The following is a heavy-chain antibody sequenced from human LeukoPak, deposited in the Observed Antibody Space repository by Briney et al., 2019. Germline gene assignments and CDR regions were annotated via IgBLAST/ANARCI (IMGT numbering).Heavy chain of an antibody. V-gene: IGHV4-59*01. CDR2: IYYSGST. CDR1: GGSISSYY. D-gene: IGHD6-13*01. CDR3: ARGLAAAGTFDY. Sequence: SETLSLTCPVSGGSISSYYWSWIRQPPGKGLEWIGYIYYSGSTNYNPSLKSRVTISVDTSKNQFSLKLSSVTAADTAVYYCARGLAAAGTFDYWGQGTLVTVSS. J-gene: IGHJ4*02.